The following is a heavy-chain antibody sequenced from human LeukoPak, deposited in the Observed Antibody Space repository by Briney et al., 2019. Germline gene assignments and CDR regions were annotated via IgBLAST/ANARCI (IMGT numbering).Heavy chain of an antibody. D-gene: IGHD2-2*01. V-gene: IGHV3-11*01. Sequence: GGSLRLSCAASGFTFSDYYMSWIRQAPGKGLECISYISGPGTTIYYADSVKGRFTISRDNAKNSLYLQMNSLSAEDTAVYYCARMPRLLDIWGQGTTVTVSS. CDR3: ARMPRLLDI. CDR2: ISGPGTTI. J-gene: IGHJ6*02. CDR1: GFTFSDYY.